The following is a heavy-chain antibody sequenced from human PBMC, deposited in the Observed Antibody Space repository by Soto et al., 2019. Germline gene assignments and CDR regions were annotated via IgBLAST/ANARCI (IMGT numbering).Heavy chain of an antibody. D-gene: IGHD2-21*02. V-gene: IGHV1-46*01. CDR2: INPDGGVT. CDR1: GFTFTTYY. J-gene: IGHJ4*02. Sequence: ASVKVSCKTSGFTFTTYYFHWVRQAPGQGLEWMGIINPDGGVTTYAQRFQGRVTISRDTSTITVYMELSSLRSEDTAVYYCARSVVVTALDSWGQGTLVTVSS. CDR3: ARSVVVTALDS.